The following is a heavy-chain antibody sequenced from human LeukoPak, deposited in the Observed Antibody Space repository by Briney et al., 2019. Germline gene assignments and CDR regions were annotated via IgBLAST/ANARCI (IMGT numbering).Heavy chain of an antibody. CDR1: GYSFTNYW. J-gene: IGHJ4*02. V-gene: IGHV5-51*01. Sequence: GESLKISCYASGYSFTNYWIGWVRQMPGKGLEWMGIIYPGDSDTRYSPSFQGQVTISADKSVSTAYLQWSSLKASDTAMYYCARLIGYCSGGSCYLDYWGQGTLVTVSS. CDR3: ARLIGYCSGGSCYLDY. CDR2: IYPGDSDT. D-gene: IGHD2-15*01.